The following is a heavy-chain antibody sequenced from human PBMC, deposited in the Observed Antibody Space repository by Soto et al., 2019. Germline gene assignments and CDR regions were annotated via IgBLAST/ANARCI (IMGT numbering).Heavy chain of an antibody. CDR3: ASLAIWLDGSGWYGDSLDY. Sequence: QVQLVQSGAEVKKPGASVKVSCKASGYTFTSYGISWVRQAPGQGLEWMGWISAYNGNTNYAQKLQGRVTMTTVTATSRASMGLRSLRSDDTAVYYCASLAIWLDGSGWYGDSLDYWGEGALVTVSS. CDR1: GYTFTSYG. J-gene: IGHJ4*02. V-gene: IGHV1-18*01. CDR2: ISAYNGNT. D-gene: IGHD6-19*01.